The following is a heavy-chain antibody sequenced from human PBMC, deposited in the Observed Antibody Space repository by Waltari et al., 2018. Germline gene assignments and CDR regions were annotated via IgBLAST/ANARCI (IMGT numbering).Heavy chain of an antibody. CDR3: AKDQAEWLVLDGYFDS. Sequence: EVQLLESGGDLEQPGGSLRISCVGSGFNFSNYAMNWVRQAPGKGLEWVSTWSGTGDYTYYADSVKGRFTISRDNSKNTVFLHMNNLRVEDTAIYFCAKDQAEWLVLDGYFDSWGQGTPVTVSS. D-gene: IGHD6-19*01. J-gene: IGHJ4*02. CDR2: WSGTGDYT. V-gene: IGHV3-23*01. CDR1: GFNFSNYA.